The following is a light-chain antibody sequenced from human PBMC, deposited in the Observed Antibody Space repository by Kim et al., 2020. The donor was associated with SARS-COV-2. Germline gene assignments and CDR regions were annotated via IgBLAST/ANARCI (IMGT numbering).Light chain of an antibody. J-gene: IGKJ2*01. CDR2: GAS. CDR3: QQYNRWPPYI. V-gene: IGKV3-15*01. CDR1: QSVGSN. Sequence: VSPGKIATLSCRASQSVGSNLAWYQQRPGKAPRLLISGASTRATGVPARFSGSGSGTEFTLTISSPQSEDFAVYYCQQYNRWPPYIFGQGTKLEI.